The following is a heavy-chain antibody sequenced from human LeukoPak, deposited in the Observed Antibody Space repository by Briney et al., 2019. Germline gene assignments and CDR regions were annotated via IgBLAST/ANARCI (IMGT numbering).Heavy chain of an antibody. CDR3: ARVARTYYVCSGYYPSVGSFDI. CDR1: GYTFTSYD. J-gene: IGHJ3*02. V-gene: IGHV1-8*01. CDR2: MNPNSGNT. D-gene: IGHD3-22*01. Sequence: GASVKLSCKASGYTFTSYDINWVRQATGQGLEWMGWMNPNSGNTGYAQKFQGRVTMTRNTSISTAYMELSSLRSEDTAVYYCARVARTYYVCSGYYPSVGSFDIWGQGTMVTVSS.